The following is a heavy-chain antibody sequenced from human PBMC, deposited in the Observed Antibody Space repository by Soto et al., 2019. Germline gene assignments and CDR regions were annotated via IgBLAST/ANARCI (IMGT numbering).Heavy chain of an antibody. V-gene: IGHV1-2*02. CDR1: GYTFTGYY. CDR3: ARAERIVVVAATPGNFDY. Sequence: QVQLVQSGAEVKKPGASVKVSCKASGYTFTGYYMHWVRQAPGQGLEWMGWINPNSGGTNYAQKFQGRVTMTRDTSISTAYMELSRLRSDDTAVYYCARAERIVVVAATPGNFDYWGQGTLVTVSS. J-gene: IGHJ4*02. CDR2: INPNSGGT. D-gene: IGHD2-15*01.